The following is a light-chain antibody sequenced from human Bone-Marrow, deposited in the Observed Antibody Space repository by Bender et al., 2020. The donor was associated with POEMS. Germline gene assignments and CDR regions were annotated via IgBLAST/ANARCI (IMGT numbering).Light chain of an antibody. CDR2: DVT. CDR1: SSDVGRYNY. Sequence: QSALTQPASVSGSPGQSVTISCTGTSSDVGRYNYVSWYQQYPGKAPKLLIYDVTKRPSGVPDRFSGSSSGSTASLTITGAQAEDEADYYCNSRDSSGNHPFGIGTKVTVL. V-gene: IGLV2-8*01. J-gene: IGLJ1*01. CDR3: NSRDSSGNHP.